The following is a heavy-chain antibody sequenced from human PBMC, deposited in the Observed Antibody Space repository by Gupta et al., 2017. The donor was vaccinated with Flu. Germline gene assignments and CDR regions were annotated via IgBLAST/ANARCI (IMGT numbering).Heavy chain of an antibody. D-gene: IGHD2-21*01. J-gene: IGHJ4*02. CDR3: VKGGPLARIPDY. CDR2: INSDRNT. Sequence: GLQWFSTINSDRNTDYTDSVTGRFTISRDRSKHMLYLQMNSLAAEDTAFYYCVKGGPLARIPDYWGQGALVTVSS. V-gene: IGHV3-23*01.